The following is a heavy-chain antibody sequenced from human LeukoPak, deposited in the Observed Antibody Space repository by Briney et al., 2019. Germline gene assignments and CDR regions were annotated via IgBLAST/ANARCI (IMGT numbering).Heavy chain of an antibody. Sequence: ASVKVSCKASGYTFTGYYMHWVRQATGQGLEWMGWMNPYSGNTGYAQKFQGRVTMTRNTSISTAYIELSSLRSEDTAVYYCARVSSKGXXXVAYXFDFWGXGTMVTVS. J-gene: IGHJ3*01. V-gene: IGHV1-8*02. CDR2: MNPYSGNT. CDR3: ARVSSKGXXXVAYXFDF. CDR1: GYTFTGYY.